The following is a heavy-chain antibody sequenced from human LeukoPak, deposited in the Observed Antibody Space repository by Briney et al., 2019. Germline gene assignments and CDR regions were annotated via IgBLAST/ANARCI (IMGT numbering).Heavy chain of an antibody. CDR3: ARGSSSSSWYRWFDY. CDR1: GFTFSTYR. V-gene: IGHV3-21*01. D-gene: IGHD6-13*01. CDR2: ISSSSSYR. J-gene: IGHJ4*02. Sequence: PGGSLRLSCAASGFTFSTYRMNWVRQAPGKGLEWVSSISSSSSYRYYADSVNGRFTISRDNAKNSLYLQMNSLRAEDTAVYYCARGSSSSSWYRWFDYWGQGTLVAVSS.